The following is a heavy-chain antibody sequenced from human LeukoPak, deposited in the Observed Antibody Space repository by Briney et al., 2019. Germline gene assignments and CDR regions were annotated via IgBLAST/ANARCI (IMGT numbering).Heavy chain of an antibody. D-gene: IGHD6-19*01. V-gene: IGHV3-23*01. J-gene: IGHJ4*02. Sequence: PGGSLRLSCAASGFTFSSYAMSWVGQAPGKGLEWVSAFSGSGGSTYYADSVKGRFTISRDNSKNTLYLQMNSLKAEDTAVYYCAKDPSTWWLAYQGPFDYWGQGTLVTVSS. CDR1: GFTFSSYA. CDR2: FSGSGGST. CDR3: AKDPSTWWLAYQGPFDY.